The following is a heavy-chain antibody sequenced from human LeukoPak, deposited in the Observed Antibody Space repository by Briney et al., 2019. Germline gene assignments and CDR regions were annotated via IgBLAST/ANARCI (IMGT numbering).Heavy chain of an antibody. CDR3: ARGGPGRYCSSTSCSRAFGI. CDR1: GVSFSGYY. V-gene: IGHV4-34*01. CDR2: INHSGST. J-gene: IGHJ3*02. Sequence: SETLSLTCAVYGVSFSGYYWSWIRQPPGKGLEWIGEINHSGSTNYNPSLKSRVTTSVDTSKNQFSLKLSSVTAADTAVYYCARGGPGRYCSSTSCSRAFGIWGQGTMVTVSS. D-gene: IGHD2-2*01.